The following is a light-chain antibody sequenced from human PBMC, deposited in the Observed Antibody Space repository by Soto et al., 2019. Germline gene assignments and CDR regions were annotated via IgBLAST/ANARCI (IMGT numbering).Light chain of an antibody. CDR2: NVN. J-gene: IGLJ1*01. CDR3: SSFTSSTTYV. Sequence: QSVLTQSASVSGSPGQSITISCPGTSSDVGNYNYVSWYQQHPGEVPKLIIFNVNNRPSGVSNRFSGSKSGNTASLTISGLQAEDEADYYRSSFTSSTTYVFGTGTKVTVL. V-gene: IGLV2-14*01. CDR1: SSDVGNYNY.